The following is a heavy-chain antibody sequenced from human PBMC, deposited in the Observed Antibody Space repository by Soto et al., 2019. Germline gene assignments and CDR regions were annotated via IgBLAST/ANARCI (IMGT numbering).Heavy chain of an antibody. CDR3: ARHNGPLYVGYYYDMDV. V-gene: IGHV4-39*01. CDR1: GGSVSSGNYY. CDR2: IYYSGNT. D-gene: IGHD3-16*01. Sequence: SETLSLSCTVSGGSVSSGNYYCSWSRQPAGKGLKWIGNIYYSGNTYYNPSLKSRVTISVDTSKNQFSLKLSSVTAADTAVYYCARHNGPLYVGYYYDMDVWGQGTTVTVSS. J-gene: IGHJ6*02.